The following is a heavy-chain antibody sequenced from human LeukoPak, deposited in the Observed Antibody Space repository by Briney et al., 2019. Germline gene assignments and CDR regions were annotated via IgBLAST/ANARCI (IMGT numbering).Heavy chain of an antibody. CDR3: AKDYYDSSGYYNWFDP. D-gene: IGHD3-22*01. V-gene: IGHV3-23*01. CDR2: ISGSVGST. Sequence: GGSLRLSCAPSRFTFSIYAMSWVRQVPGKGLEWVSAISGSVGSTYYAHSVKGRFTISRDNSKNTLYLQMNSLRAEDTAVYYCAKDYYDSSGYYNWFDPWGQGTLVTVSS. CDR1: RFTFSIYA. J-gene: IGHJ5*02.